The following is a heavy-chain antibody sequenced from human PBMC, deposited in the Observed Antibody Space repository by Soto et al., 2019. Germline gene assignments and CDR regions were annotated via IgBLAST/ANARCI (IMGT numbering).Heavy chain of an antibody. D-gene: IGHD4-4*01. V-gene: IGHV1-3*01. CDR2: IHVGNGDT. Sequence: ASVKVSCKASGYTFTNYAIHWVRQAPGQRLEWMGWIHVGNGDTTYSQKFQGRVTITSDTSASTAYMELSSLRSEDTAAYYCATTTVYYGMDVWGQGTTVTVSS. CDR1: GYTFTNYA. CDR3: ATTTVYYGMDV. J-gene: IGHJ6*02.